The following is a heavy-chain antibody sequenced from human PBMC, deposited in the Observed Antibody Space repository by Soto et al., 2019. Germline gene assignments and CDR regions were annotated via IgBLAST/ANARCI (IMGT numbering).Heavy chain of an antibody. V-gene: IGHV3-30-3*01. J-gene: IGHJ6*02. D-gene: IGHD2-15*01. CDR1: GFIFSSYA. Sequence: GGSLRLSCAASGFIFSSYAMHWVRQAPGKGLEWVAVISYDGSNKYYADSVKGRFTISRDNSKNTLYLQMNSLRAEDTAVYYCARDPYCSGGSCYSYYYGMDVWGQGTTVTVSS. CDR2: ISYDGSNK. CDR3: ARDPYCSGGSCYSYYYGMDV.